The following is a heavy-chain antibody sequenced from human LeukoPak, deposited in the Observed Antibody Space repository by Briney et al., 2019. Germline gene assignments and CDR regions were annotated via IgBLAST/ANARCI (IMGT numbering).Heavy chain of an antibody. Sequence: LETLSLTCTVSGGSISSYYWSWIRQPAGKGLEWIGRIYTSGSTNYNPSLKSRVTMSVETSKNQFSLKLSSVTAADTAVYYCARGAPAFRYCSSTSCSTYYYYYYMDVWGKGTTVTVSS. J-gene: IGHJ6*03. CDR3: ARGAPAFRYCSSTSCSTYYYYYYMDV. V-gene: IGHV4-4*07. D-gene: IGHD2-2*01. CDR1: GGSISSYY. CDR2: IYTSGST.